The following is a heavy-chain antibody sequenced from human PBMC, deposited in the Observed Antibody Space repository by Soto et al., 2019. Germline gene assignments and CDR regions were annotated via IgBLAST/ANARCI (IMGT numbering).Heavy chain of an antibody. J-gene: IGHJ6*03. V-gene: IGHV4-59*01. D-gene: IGHD3-16*01. CDR2: IYYSGST. CDR3: ARGDYRYYMDV. CDR1: GGSISSYY. Sequence: SETLSLTCTVSGGSISSYYWSWIRQPPGKGLEWIGYIYYSGSTNYNPSLKSRVTISVDTSKNQFSLKLSSLTAADTAVYYCARGDYRYYMDVWGKGTTVTVSS.